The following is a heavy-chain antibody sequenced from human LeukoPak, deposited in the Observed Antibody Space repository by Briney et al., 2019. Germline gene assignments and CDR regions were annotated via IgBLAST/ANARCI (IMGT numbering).Heavy chain of an antibody. CDR1: GFTFSSYD. V-gene: IGHV3-13*01. D-gene: IGHD2-2*02. CDR3: ARGGDSKCTSWYRGDAYYHGMDG. Sequence: PGGSLRLSCAASGFTFSSYDMHWVRQATGKGLEWVSAIGTAGDTYYPGSVKGGFTISRENAKNSLYLQMNSLRAGDTAVEYCARGGDSKCTSWYRGDAYYHGMDGWGQGTTVTVSS. J-gene: IGHJ6*01. CDR2: IGTAGDT.